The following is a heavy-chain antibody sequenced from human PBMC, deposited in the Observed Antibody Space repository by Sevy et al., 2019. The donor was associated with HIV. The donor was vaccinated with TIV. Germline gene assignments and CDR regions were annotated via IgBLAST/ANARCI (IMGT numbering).Heavy chain of an antibody. J-gene: IGHJ5*02. CDR3: ASDPTLDFWSGWDPLCWFDP. CDR2: IYHSGST. V-gene: IGHV4-38-2*02. CDR1: GYSISSGYY. Sequence: SESLSLTCTVSGYSISSGYYWGWIRQPPGKGLEWIGSIYHSGSTYYKPSLKSRVTISVDTSKNQFSLKLSSVTAADTAVSYRASDPTLDFWSGWDPLCWFDPWGQGTQVFVSS. D-gene: IGHD3-3*01.